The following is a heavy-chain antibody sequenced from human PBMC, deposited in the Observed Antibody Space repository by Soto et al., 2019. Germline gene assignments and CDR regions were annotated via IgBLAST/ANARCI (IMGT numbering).Heavy chain of an antibody. Sequence: PGGSLRLSCAASGFTFSDYAMSWVRQAPGKGLEWVSSISSGGGSPYYADSVKGRFTISRNNSKNTLFLQMNSLRAEDTAVYYCAKGDGRIVPRPFDYWGQGTLVTV. J-gene: IGHJ4*02. D-gene: IGHD1-26*01. CDR2: ISSGGGSP. CDR3: AKGDGRIVPRPFDY. CDR1: GFTFSDYA. V-gene: IGHV3-23*01.